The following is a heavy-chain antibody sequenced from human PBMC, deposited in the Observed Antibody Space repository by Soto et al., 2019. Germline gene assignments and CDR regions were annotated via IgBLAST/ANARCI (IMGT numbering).Heavy chain of an antibody. Sequence: QVQLQESGPGLVKPSGTLSLTCAVSGGSISSTNWWNWVRQPPGKGLEWIGEIDHSGSTNYNPSLESRVTMSVDKPKHQFSLKLSSFTAADTAVYSCVRYSGNGWKDYWGQGTLVTVSS. CDR1: GGSISSTNW. J-gene: IGHJ4*02. CDR3: VRYSGNGWKDY. D-gene: IGHD6-19*01. V-gene: IGHV4-4*02. CDR2: IDHSGST.